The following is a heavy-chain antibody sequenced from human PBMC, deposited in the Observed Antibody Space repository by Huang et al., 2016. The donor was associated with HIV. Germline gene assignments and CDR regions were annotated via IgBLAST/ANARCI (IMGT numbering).Heavy chain of an antibody. J-gene: IGHJ4*02. V-gene: IGHV3-30*18. D-gene: IGHD3-10*01. Sequence: QVQLVESGGGVVEPGRSLRVSCAASGFSFSDSGMHWVRQAPGKGVEWVAVRSDDGRNKFYVDSVKGRFTISRDNSKNTVYLQMNSLRAGDTAVYYCAKDRRAYYYGSGIEYWGQGARVTVSS. CDR1: GFSFSDSG. CDR2: RSDDGRNK. CDR3: AKDRRAYYYGSGIEY.